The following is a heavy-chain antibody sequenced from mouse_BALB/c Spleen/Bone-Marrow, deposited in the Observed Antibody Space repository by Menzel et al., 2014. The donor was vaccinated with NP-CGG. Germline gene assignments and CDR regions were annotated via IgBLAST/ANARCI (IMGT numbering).Heavy chain of an antibody. CDR2: INPSNGRT. J-gene: IGHJ2*01. CDR1: GYTFTNYW. CDR3: ARGFDY. V-gene: IGHV1S81*02. Sequence: QVQLKQSGAELVKPGASVKLSCKASGYTFTNYWMHWVKQRPGQGLEWIGEINPSNGRTNYNEKFKSKATLTVDKSSSTAYMQLSSLTSEDSAVCYCARGFDYWGQGTTLTVSS.